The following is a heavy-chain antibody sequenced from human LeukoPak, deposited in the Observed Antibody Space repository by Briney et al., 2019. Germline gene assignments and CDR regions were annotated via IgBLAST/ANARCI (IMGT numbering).Heavy chain of an antibody. J-gene: IGHJ4*02. CDR1: GGSFSGYY. D-gene: IGHD6-13*01. V-gene: IGHV4-34*01. CDR3: AKDLTIIAAAGGPDY. Sequence: PSETLSLTCAVYGGSFSGYYWSWIRQPPGKGLEWIGEINHSGSTNYNPSLKSRVTISVDTSKNQFSLKLSSVTAEDTAVYYCAKDLTIIAAAGGPDYWGQGTLVTVSS. CDR2: INHSGST.